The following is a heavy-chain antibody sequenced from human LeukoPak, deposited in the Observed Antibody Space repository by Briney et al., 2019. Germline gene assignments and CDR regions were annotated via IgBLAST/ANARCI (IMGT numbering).Heavy chain of an antibody. D-gene: IGHD3-3*01. V-gene: IGHV1-18*01. CDR3: ARHPYYDFWSGYFTYYSDY. CDR2: ISAYNGNT. Sequence: ASVKVSCKASGYTFTSYGISWVRQAPGQGLEWMGWISAYNGNTNYAQKLQGRVTMTTDTSTSTAYMELRSLRSDDTAVYYCARHPYYDFWSGYFTYYSDYWGQGTLVTVSS. CDR1: GYTFTSYG. J-gene: IGHJ4*02.